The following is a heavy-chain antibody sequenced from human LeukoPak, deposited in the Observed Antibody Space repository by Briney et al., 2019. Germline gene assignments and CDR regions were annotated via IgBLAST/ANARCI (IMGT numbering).Heavy chain of an antibody. CDR3: ARERAGSESFDY. J-gene: IGHJ4*02. D-gene: IGHD6-19*01. Sequence: ASVTVSFKASGGTFRIYGINWVRQAPGQGREWMGRIIPFSGTANYAQRFQGRVTIIAVKSTSTAYMELSSLTSEDTAVYYCARERAGSESFDYWGQGTLVTVAS. V-gene: IGHV1-69*06. CDR2: IIPFSGTA. CDR1: GGTFRIYG.